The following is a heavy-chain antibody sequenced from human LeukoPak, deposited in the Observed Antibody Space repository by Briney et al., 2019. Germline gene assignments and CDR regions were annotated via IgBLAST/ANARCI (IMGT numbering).Heavy chain of an antibody. D-gene: IGHD1-26*01. J-gene: IGHJ4*02. V-gene: IGHV3-33*01. CDR3: ATDRNSGKYYDY. CDR1: GLRFRNYG. CDR2: IYYDGSNQ. Sequence: TGGSLRLSCVVSGLRFRNYGMHWVRQAPGKGLEWVAVIYYDGSNQYYADSVKGRFTVSRGNAKNTLYLQMDSLRAEDTAVYYCATDRNSGKYYDYWGQGTLVTVSS.